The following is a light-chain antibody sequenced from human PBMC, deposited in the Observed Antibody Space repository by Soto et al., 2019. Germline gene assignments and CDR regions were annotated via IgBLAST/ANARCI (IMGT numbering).Light chain of an antibody. CDR2: AAS. J-gene: IGKJ1*01. V-gene: IGKV1-39*01. CDR1: QSISTY. Sequence: DIQMTQSPSSLSASGGDRVTVTCRASQSISTYVNWYQHKPGKAPKVVIYAASTLPSGVPSRFSGSGSGTDFTLTINNLQPDDIAPYCCQQNYRAPWTFGQGTKVEV. CDR3: QQNYRAPWT.